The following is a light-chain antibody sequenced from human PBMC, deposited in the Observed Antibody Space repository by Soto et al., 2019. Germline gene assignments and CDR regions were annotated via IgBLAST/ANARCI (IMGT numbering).Light chain of an antibody. J-gene: IGKJ1*01. Sequence: EIVLTQSPGTLSLSPGERATLSCRASQSVSSSYLAWYQQKPGQAPRLLIYGTSTRATGIPDTFSGSGSGTDFSLTISRLEAEDFAVFYCQLYASSFRTLGHGTNVE. CDR3: QLYASSFRT. CDR2: GTS. V-gene: IGKV3-20*01. CDR1: QSVSSSY.